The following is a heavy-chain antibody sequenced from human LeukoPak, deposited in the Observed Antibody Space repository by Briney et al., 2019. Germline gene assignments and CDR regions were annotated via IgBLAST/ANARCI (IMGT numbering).Heavy chain of an antibody. J-gene: IGHJ4*02. CDR1: GFTFSSYA. CDR2: ISGSGGST. D-gene: IGHD3-22*01. V-gene: IGHV3-23*01. Sequence: HAGGSLRLSCAASGFTFSSYAMSWVRQAPGKGLEWVSAISGSGGSTYYADSVKGRFTISRDNSKNTLYLQMNSLRAEDTAVYYCAKDGYDSSGYYFDYWGQGTLVTVSS. CDR3: AKDGYDSSGYYFDY.